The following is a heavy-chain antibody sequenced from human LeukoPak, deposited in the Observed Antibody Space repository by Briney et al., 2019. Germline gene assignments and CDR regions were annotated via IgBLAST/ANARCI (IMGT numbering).Heavy chain of an antibody. D-gene: IGHD3-22*01. CDR1: GFTFSSYS. V-gene: IGHV3-48*04. J-gene: IGHJ6*02. CDR2: ISSSSSTI. Sequence: GGSLILSCAASGFTFSSYSMNWVRQAPGKGLEWVSYISSSSSTIYYADSVKGRFTISRDNAKNSLYLQMNSLRAEDTAVYYCARNSAGYYDSSGYPPYYYGMDVWGQGTTVTVSS. CDR3: ARNSAGYYDSSGYPPYYYGMDV.